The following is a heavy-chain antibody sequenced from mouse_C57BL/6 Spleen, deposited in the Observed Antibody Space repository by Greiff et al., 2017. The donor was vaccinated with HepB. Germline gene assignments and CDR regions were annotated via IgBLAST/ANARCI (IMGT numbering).Heavy chain of an antibody. CDR3: ARVGSGYWFAY. J-gene: IGHJ3*01. V-gene: IGHV5-16*01. Sequence: EVMLVESEGGLVQPGSSMKLSCTASGFTFSDYYMAWVRQVPEKGLEWVANINYDGSSTYYLDSLKSRFIISRDNAKNILYLQMSSLKSEDTATYYCARVGSGYWFAYWGQGTLVTVSA. CDR2: INYDGSST. CDR1: GFTFSDYY. D-gene: IGHD3-2*02.